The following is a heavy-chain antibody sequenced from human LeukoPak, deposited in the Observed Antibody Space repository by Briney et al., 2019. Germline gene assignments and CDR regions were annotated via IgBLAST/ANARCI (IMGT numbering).Heavy chain of an antibody. CDR2: MNPNSGNT. Sequence: ASVKVSCKASGYTFTSYDINWVRQATGQGLEWMGWMNPNSGNTGYAQKFQGRVTMTEDTSTDTAYMELSSLRSEDTAVYYCATAPPDYYGMDVWGQGTTVTVSS. CDR3: ATAPPDYYGMDV. V-gene: IGHV1-8*01. J-gene: IGHJ6*02. CDR1: GYTFTSYD.